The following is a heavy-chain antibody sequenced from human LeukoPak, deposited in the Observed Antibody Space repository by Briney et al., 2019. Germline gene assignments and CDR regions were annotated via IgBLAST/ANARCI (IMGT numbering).Heavy chain of an antibody. D-gene: IGHD3-3*01. V-gene: IGHV1-18*01. J-gene: IGHJ4*02. CDR3: ARGPTYYDFWSGYYTEYYFDY. CDR1: GYTFTSYG. CDR2: ISAYNGNT. Sequence: ASVKVSCKASGYTFTSYGISRVRQAPGQGLEWMGWISAYNGNTNYAQKLQGRVTMTTDTSTSTAYMELRSLRSDDTAVYYCARGPTYYDFWSGYYTEYYFDYWGQGTLVTVSS.